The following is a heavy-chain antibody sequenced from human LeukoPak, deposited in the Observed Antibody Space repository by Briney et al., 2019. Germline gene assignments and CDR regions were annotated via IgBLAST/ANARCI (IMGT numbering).Heavy chain of an antibody. CDR3: ARDRQYGMDV. CDR1: GFTFSSYW. J-gene: IGHJ6*02. V-gene: IGHV3-74*01. Sequence: PGGSLRLSCAASGFTFSSYWMHWVRQAPGKGLVWVSRINTDGSTTNYADSVKGRFTISRGNAKNTLYLQMNSLRGEDRAVYYCARDRQYGMDVWGQGTTVTVSS. CDR2: INTDGSTT.